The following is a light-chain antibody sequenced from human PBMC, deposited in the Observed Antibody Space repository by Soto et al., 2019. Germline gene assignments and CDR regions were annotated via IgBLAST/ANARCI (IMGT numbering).Light chain of an antibody. CDR1: QGIRND. CDR3: QQYGSSPRT. Sequence: AIQMTQSPSSLSASVGDRVPITCRASQGIRNDLGWYQQKPGKAPKLLIYAASSLQSGVPSRFSGSGSGTDFTLTISRLEPEDFVVYYCQQYGSSPRTFGQGTKVDI. CDR2: AAS. J-gene: IGKJ1*01. V-gene: IGKV1-6*01.